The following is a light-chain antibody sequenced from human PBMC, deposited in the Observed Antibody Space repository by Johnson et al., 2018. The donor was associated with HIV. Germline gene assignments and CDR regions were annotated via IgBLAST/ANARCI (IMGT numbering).Light chain of an antibody. CDR1: SSNIGINY. CDR3: GTWDTSLSAGGV. Sequence: QSLLTQPPSVSAAPGQRVTISCSGTSSNIGINYVSWYQQLPGTAPKLLIYENNKRPSGIPDRFSGSKYGTSATLGITGLQTGDEADYYCGTWDTSLSAGGVFGSGTKVTVL. J-gene: IGLJ1*01. V-gene: IGLV1-51*02. CDR2: ENN.